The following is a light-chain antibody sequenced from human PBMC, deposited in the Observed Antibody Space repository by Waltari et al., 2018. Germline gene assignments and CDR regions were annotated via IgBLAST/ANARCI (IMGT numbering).Light chain of an antibody. V-gene: IGLV2-14*01. Sequence: QSALTQPASVSGSPGQSITISCTGTSTDVGGYDYVSWYQQHPGKAPRLMIFDVSKGPSWVSNRLSGSKSGNTAFLSISGLQAEGEADYYCSSYTSSTTSYVFGTGTKVTVL. CDR3: SSYTSSTTSYV. CDR1: STDVGGYDY. J-gene: IGLJ1*01. CDR2: DVS.